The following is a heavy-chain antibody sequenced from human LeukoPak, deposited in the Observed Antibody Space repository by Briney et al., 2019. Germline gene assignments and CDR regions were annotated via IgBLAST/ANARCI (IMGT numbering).Heavy chain of an antibody. J-gene: IGHJ4*02. Sequence: GGFLRLSCAASGFTFSSYSMNWVRQAPGKGLEWVSSISSSSSYIYYADSVKGRFTISRDNAKNSLYLQMNSLRAEDTAVYYCARDFRSLVALIDYWGQGTLVTVSS. CDR1: GFTFSSYS. CDR3: ARDFRSLVALIDY. CDR2: ISSSSSYI. V-gene: IGHV3-21*01. D-gene: IGHD2-8*02.